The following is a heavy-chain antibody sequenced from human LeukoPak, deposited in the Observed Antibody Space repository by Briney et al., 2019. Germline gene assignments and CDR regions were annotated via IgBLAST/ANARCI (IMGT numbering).Heavy chain of an antibody. CDR2: IRYDGSNK. D-gene: IGHD6-13*01. Sequence: GGSLRLSCAASGFTFSSYGMHWVRQAPGQGLEWVAFIRYDGSNKYYADSVKGRFTISRDNSTNTLYLQMSSLRAEDTAVYYCAKLAAAGFDYWGQGTLVTVSS. J-gene: IGHJ4*02. CDR3: AKLAAAGFDY. CDR1: GFTFSSYG. V-gene: IGHV3-30*02.